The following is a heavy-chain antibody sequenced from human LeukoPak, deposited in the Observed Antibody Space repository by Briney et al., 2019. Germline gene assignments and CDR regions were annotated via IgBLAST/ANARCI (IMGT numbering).Heavy chain of an antibody. CDR2: IIPIFGTA. CDR1: GGTFSSYA. J-gene: IGHJ4*02. D-gene: IGHD6-19*01. CDR3: AKDRSWLVFDY. Sequence: GASVKVSCKASGGTFSSYAISWVRQAPGQGLEWMGGIIPIFGTANYAQKFQGRVTITADESTSTAYMELNSLRAEDTAVYYCAKDRSWLVFDYWGQGTLVTVSS. V-gene: IGHV1-69*13.